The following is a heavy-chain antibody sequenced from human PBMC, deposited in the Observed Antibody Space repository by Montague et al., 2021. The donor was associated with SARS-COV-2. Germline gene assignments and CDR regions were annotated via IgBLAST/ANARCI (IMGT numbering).Heavy chain of an antibody. CDR3: ARETGTTVSLDY. J-gene: IGHJ4*02. CDR2: XDWDDDK. CDR1: GFSLSTSGMC. V-gene: IGHV2-70*11. Sequence: PALVKPTQTLTLTCTFSGFSLSTSGMCVSWIRQPSGKALEWLARXDWDDDKYYSTSLKTRLTISKDTSKNQVVLTMTNMDPVDTATYYCARETGTTVSLDYWGQGTLVTVSS. D-gene: IGHD1-7*01.